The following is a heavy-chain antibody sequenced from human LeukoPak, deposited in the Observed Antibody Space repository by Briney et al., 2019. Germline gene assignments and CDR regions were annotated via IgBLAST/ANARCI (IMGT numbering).Heavy chain of an antibody. D-gene: IGHD4-17*01. CDR2: IIPIFGTA. V-gene: IGHV1-69*06. Sequence: SVKVSCKASGGTFSSYAISWVRQAPGQGLEWMGGIIPIFGTANYAQKFQGRVTITADKSTSTTYMELSSLRSEDTAVYYCARSLSVTTRSYYFDYWGQGTLVTVSS. CDR1: GGTFSSYA. J-gene: IGHJ4*02. CDR3: ARSLSVTTRSYYFDY.